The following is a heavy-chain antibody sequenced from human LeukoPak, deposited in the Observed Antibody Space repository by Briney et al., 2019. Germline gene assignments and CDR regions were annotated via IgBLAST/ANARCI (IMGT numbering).Heavy chain of an antibody. Sequence: GGSLRLSCAASGFTVSSNYMSWVRRAPGKGLEWVSVIYSGGSTYYADSVKGRFTISRHNSKNTLYLQMNSLRAEDTAVYYCAGVLPGYYYGMDVWGQGTTVTVSS. CDR1: GFTVSSNY. CDR2: IYSGGST. J-gene: IGHJ6*02. V-gene: IGHV3-53*04. CDR3: AGVLPGYYYGMDV.